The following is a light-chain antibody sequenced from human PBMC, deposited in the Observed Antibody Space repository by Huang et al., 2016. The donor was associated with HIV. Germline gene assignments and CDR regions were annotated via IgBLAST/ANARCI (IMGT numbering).Light chain of an antibody. Sequence: DIVMTPSPDSLAVSLGERATINCKSSQSLLYSSNNKNYLAWYQQKPGQHPKLLIYWAATRESGVPDRFSGSGSGTDFTLTISSLQAEDVAVYYCQQYYSTPRTFGGGTKVEIK. V-gene: IGKV4-1*01. CDR3: QQYYSTPRT. CDR1: QSLLYSSNNKNY. CDR2: WAA. J-gene: IGKJ4*01.